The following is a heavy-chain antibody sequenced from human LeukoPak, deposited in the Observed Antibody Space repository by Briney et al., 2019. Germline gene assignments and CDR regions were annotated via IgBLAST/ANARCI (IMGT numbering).Heavy chain of an antibody. D-gene: IGHD4-17*01. CDR3: ASRRDYGNTGVPEYFQH. CDR1: GFTFSSYE. CDR2: ISSSGSTI. Sequence: PGGSLRLSCAASGFTFSSYEMNWVRQAPGKGLEWVSYISSSGSTIYYADSVKGRFTISRDNAKNSLYLQMNSLRAEDTAVYYCASRRDYGNTGVPEYFQHWGQGTLVSVSS. J-gene: IGHJ1*01. V-gene: IGHV3-48*03.